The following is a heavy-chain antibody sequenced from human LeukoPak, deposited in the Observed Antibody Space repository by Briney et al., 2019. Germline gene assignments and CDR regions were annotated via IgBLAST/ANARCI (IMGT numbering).Heavy chain of an antibody. CDR1: GFTFSSYS. V-gene: IGHV3-21*01. J-gene: IGHJ3*02. CDR2: ISSSSSYI. D-gene: IGHD4-17*01. Sequence: TGGSLRLSCAASGFTFSSYSMNWVRQAPGKGLEWVSSISSSSSYIYYADSVKGRFTISRDNAKNSLYLQMNSLRAEDTAVYYCARDRIYGDYVDAFDIWGQGTMVTVSS. CDR3: ARDRIYGDYVDAFDI.